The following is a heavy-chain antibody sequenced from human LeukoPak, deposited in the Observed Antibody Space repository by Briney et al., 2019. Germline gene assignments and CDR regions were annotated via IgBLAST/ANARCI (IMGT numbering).Heavy chain of an antibody. D-gene: IGHD2/OR15-2a*01. CDR2: ISGSDGGT. V-gene: IGHV3-23*01. Sequence: GGSLRLSCAASGFTFSSYGMHWVRQAPGKGLGWVSGISGSDGGTNYADSVKGRFTISRENSKNTLYLQMNSLRAEDTAVYYCAKDSAKKYDDYWGQGTLVTVSS. CDR1: GFTFSSYG. CDR3: AKDSAKKYDDY. J-gene: IGHJ4*02.